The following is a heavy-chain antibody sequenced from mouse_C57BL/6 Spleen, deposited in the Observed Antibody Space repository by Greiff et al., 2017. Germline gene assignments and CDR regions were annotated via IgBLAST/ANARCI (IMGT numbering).Heavy chain of an antibody. J-gene: IGHJ2*01. CDR3: ARYGNWDYFDY. CDR1: GYTFTSYW. CDR2: IDPYSGGT. D-gene: IGHD2-1*01. Sequence: QVQLQQPGAELVKPGASVKLSCKASGYTFTSYWMHWVKQRPGRGLEWIGRIDPYSGGTKYNEKFKSKATLTVDKPSSTAYMQLSSLTSEDSAVYYCARYGNWDYFDYWGQGTTLTVSS. V-gene: IGHV1-72*01.